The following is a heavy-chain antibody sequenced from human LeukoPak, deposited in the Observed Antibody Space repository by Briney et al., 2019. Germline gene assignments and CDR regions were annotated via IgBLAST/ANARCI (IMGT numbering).Heavy chain of an antibody. CDR3: ASEDCSGGSCPSRN. V-gene: IGHV4-59*11. Sequence: PSETLSLTCAVSDDSFSSHYWTWIRQPPGKGLEWIGYISYIGSTNYNPSLKSRVTISIDTSRNQFSLRLSSVPAADTAVYYCASEDCSGGSCPSRNWGQGTLVTVSS. CDR1: DDSFSSHY. CDR2: ISYIGST. D-gene: IGHD2-15*01. J-gene: IGHJ4*02.